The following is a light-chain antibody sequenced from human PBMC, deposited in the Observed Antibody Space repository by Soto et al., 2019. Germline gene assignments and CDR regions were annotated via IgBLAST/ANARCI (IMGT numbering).Light chain of an antibody. Sequence: QLVLTQPPSVSGAPGQRVTISCTGNNSNLGAGYDVHWYQQLPGAAPKLVVFGNRNRPSGVPERFSGSKSGTLASLAITGLQAEDEADYYCQAYDYSLTAFVFGGGTKLTVL. V-gene: IGLV1-40*01. CDR3: QAYDYSLTAFV. J-gene: IGLJ3*02. CDR1: NSNLGAGYD. CDR2: GNR.